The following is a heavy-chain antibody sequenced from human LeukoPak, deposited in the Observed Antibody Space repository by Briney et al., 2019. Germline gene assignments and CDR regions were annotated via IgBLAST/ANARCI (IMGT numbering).Heavy chain of an antibody. Sequence: GGSLRLSCEGSGFPFATYWVAWVRQAPGKGLEWVASIKHDGREEHYVDSIKGRFTISRDNGKNSVYLQMKNLRVEDTAMYYCSREFHPWGQGTLVIVSS. CDR1: GFPFATYW. CDR2: IKHDGREE. CDR3: SREFHP. V-gene: IGHV3-7*01. J-gene: IGHJ5*02.